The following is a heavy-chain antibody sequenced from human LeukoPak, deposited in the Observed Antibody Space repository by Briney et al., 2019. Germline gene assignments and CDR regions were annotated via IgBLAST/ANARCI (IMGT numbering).Heavy chain of an antibody. CDR2: IYYSGST. V-gene: IGHV4-39*07. Sequence: PSETLSLTCTVSGGSISSSSYYWGWIRQPPGKGLEWIGSIYYSGSTYYNPSLKSRVTISVDTSKNQFSLKLSSVTAADTAVYYCARAPQRSSSWYRTRNYYFDYWGQRTLVTVSS. CDR3: ARAPQRSSSWYRTRNYYFDY. J-gene: IGHJ4*02. D-gene: IGHD6-13*01. CDR1: GGSISSSSYY.